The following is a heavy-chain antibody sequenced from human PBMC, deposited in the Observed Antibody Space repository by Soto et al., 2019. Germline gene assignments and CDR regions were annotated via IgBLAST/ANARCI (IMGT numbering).Heavy chain of an antibody. CDR1: GFTVSSNY. J-gene: IGHJ6*02. CDR3: ARDRVYDFWSGPDYGMDV. CDR2: IYSGGST. V-gene: IGHV3-53*01. Sequence: GGSLRLSCAASGFTVSSNYMSWVRQAPGKGLEWVSVIYSGGSTYYADSVKGRFTISRDNSKNTLYLQMNSLRAEDTAVYYCARDRVYDFWSGPDYGMDVWGQGATVTVSS. D-gene: IGHD3-3*01.